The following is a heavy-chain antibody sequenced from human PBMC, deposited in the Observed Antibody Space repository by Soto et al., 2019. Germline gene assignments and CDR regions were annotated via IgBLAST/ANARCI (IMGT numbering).Heavy chain of an antibody. CDR3: ARDQEGYDFWSGPFDY. Sequence: QVQLVQSGAEVKKPGASVKVSCKASGYTFTSYYMHWVRQAPGQGLEWMGIINPSGGSTSYAQKFQGRVTMTRDTSTSTVDMELSSLRSEDTAVYYCARDQEGYDFWSGPFDYWGQGTLVTVSS. D-gene: IGHD3-3*01. V-gene: IGHV1-46*01. J-gene: IGHJ4*02. CDR2: INPSGGST. CDR1: GYTFTSYY.